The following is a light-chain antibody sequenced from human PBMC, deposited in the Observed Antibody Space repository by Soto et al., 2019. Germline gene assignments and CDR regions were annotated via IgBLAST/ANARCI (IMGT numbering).Light chain of an antibody. V-gene: IGKV3-15*01. CDR1: QSVSSN. CDR2: GSS. CDR3: QQYNNWLST. J-gene: IGKJ4*01. Sequence: EIVMTQSPATLSVSPGERATISCRASQSVSSNLAWYQQKPGQAPRLLIYGSSTRATGIPARFSGSGSGTEFTHTISSLQSEDFAVDYCQQYNNWLSTFGGGTKVEIK.